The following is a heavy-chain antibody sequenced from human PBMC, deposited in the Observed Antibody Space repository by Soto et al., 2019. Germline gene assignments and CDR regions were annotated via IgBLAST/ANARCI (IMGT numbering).Heavy chain of an antibody. CDR3: ARDSRHYDFWSGYYTLYYMDV. CDR1: GFTFSDYY. D-gene: IGHD3-3*01. V-gene: IGHV3-11*01. CDR2: ISSSGSTI. J-gene: IGHJ6*03. Sequence: QVQLVESGGGLVKPGGSLRLSCAASGFTFSDYYMSWIRQAPGKGLEWVSYISSSGSTIYYADSVKGRFTLSRDNAKNSLYLQMNSLRAEDTAVYYCARDSRHYDFWSGYYTLYYMDVWGKGTTVTVSS.